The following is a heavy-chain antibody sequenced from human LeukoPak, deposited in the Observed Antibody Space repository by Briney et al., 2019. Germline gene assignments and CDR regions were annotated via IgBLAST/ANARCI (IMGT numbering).Heavy chain of an antibody. CDR2: INGGSTTI. J-gene: IGHJ4*02. CDR1: GFAFKTFG. D-gene: IGHD3-22*01. CDR3: AKRGDSGYHDY. Sequence: GGSLSLSCAASGFAFKTFGMRWVRQAPGKGLEWVTAINGGSTTIYYADSVKGRFTVSRDNSKNTLYLQMNGLRVEDTAVYYCAKRGDSGYHDYWGQGALVTVSS. V-gene: IGHV3-23*05.